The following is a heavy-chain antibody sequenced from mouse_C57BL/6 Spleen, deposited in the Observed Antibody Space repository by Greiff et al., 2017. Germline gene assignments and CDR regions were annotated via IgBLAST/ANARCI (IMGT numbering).Heavy chain of an antibody. D-gene: IGHD1-1*01. V-gene: IGHV1-64*01. Sequence: QVQLQQSGAELVKPGASVKLSCKASGYTFTSYWMHWVKQRPGQGLEWIGMIHPNSGSTNYNEKFKSKATLTVDKSSSTAYMQLSSLTSEDSAVYYCAREGLYYGSSYFDYWGQGTTLTVSS. J-gene: IGHJ2*01. CDR1: GYTFTSYW. CDR3: AREGLYYGSSYFDY. CDR2: IHPNSGST.